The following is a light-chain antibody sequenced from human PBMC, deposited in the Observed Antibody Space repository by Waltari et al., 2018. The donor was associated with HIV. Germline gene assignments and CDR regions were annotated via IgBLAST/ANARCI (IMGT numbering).Light chain of an antibody. CDR3: CSYVNTRTPVV. V-gene: IGLV2-11*01. CDR1: CSAVGSSNF. CDR2: DVD. Sequence: QSALTQPRSVSGSPGQGVSISCTANCSAVGSSNFVSWSQRHPGKAPKLMIFDVDQRPSGVPARFSGSKSGNTASLTISGLQADDEAEYYCCSYVNTRTPVVFGGGTQVTVL. J-gene: IGLJ3*02.